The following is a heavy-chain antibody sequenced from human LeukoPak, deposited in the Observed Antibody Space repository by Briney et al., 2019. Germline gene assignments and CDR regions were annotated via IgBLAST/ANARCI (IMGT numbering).Heavy chain of an antibody. Sequence: SVKVSCKASGGTFSSYAISWVRQAPGQGLEGMGGIIPIFGTANYAQKFQGRVTVTADESTSTAYMELSSLRSEDTAVYYCARFGLGVSGYDFSDYWGQGTLVTVSS. J-gene: IGHJ4*02. CDR1: GGTFSSYA. CDR2: IIPIFGTA. CDR3: ARFGLGVSGYDFSDY. V-gene: IGHV1-69*13. D-gene: IGHD5-12*01.